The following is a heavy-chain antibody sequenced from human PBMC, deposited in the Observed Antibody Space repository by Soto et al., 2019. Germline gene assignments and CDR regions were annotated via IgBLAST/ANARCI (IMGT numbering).Heavy chain of an antibody. V-gene: IGHV3-48*03. Sequence: EVRLVESGGGFLQPGGALRLSCVVSGLTSSGIELNWVRQAPGKGLEWISYISASGDTVDYADSVRGRFSISRDNAKQSLSLQMSALRVEDTAVYYCAGLSVTGGVDVWGQGTTVTVSS. J-gene: IGHJ6*02. CDR1: GLTSSGIE. CDR2: ISASGDTV. D-gene: IGHD2-21*02. CDR3: AGLSVTGGVDV.